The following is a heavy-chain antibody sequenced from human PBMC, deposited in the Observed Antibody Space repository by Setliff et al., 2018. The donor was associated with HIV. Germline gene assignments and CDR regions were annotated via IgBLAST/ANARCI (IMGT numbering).Heavy chain of an antibody. V-gene: IGHV4-34*01. J-gene: IGHJ4*02. D-gene: IGHD1-26*01. Sequence: KPSETLSLTCAVYGASFSGYYRNWIRQTPGKGLEWIGEINHSGSPNYNPSLKSRVTISVDTSNNQFTLRLKSVTAADTAVYYCARDEGAGPVDSWGRGTLVTVSS. CDR1: GASFSGYY. CDR2: INHSGSP. CDR3: ARDEGAGPVDS.